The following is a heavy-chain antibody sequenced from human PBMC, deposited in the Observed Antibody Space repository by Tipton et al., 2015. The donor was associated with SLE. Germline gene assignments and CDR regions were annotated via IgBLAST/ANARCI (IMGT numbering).Heavy chain of an antibody. CDR3: ARDHGFSGSYFY. CDR1: GYTFTGFF. Sequence: QLVQSGPEVKKPGASVRVSCNTSGYTFTGFFIHWVRQAPGQGLEWMGWINPSTTGSDSGGTKYVQKFQGRVTITRNTAISAAYMEMSRLRSDDTAIYYCARDHGFSGSYFYWGQGTPVTVSS. J-gene: IGHJ4*02. CDR2: INPSTTGSDSGGT. V-gene: IGHV1-2*02. D-gene: IGHD1-26*01.